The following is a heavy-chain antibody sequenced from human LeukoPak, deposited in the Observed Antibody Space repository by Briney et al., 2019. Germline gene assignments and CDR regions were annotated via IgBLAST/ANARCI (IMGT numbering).Heavy chain of an antibody. D-gene: IGHD4/OR15-4a*01. CDR3: AKEYGASR. Sequence: GGSLRLSCAASGFTFSSYWMSWVRQAPGKGLEWVANIKHDGSQKNYVDSVKGRFTISRDNAKNSLYLQMNSLRAEDTAVYYCAKEYGASRWGQGTLVTVSS. CDR2: IKHDGSQK. CDR1: GFTFSSYW. J-gene: IGHJ4*02. V-gene: IGHV3-7*03.